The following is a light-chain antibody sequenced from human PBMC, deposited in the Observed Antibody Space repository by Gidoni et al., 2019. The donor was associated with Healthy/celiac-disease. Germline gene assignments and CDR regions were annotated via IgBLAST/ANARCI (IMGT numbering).Light chain of an antibody. CDR1: QSISSW. CDR3: QQYNSYSWT. CDR2: DAS. Sequence: DTQMTQPPSTLSASVGDRVTTTCRASQSISSWLAWYQQKPGKAPKLLIYDASSLERGVPSRFSGSGSGTEFTLTISSLQPDDFATYYCQQYNSYSWTFGQGTKVEIK. J-gene: IGKJ1*01. V-gene: IGKV1-5*01.